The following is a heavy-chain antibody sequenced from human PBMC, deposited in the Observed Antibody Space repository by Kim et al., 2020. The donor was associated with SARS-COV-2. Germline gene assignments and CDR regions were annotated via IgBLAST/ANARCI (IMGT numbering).Heavy chain of an antibody. Sequence: SVKVSCKASGFTFTSSAVQWVRQARGQRLELIGWIVVGSGNTNYAQKFQERVTITRDMSTSTAYMELSSLRSEDTAVYYCAAAGYYGSGSSSDYYYGMDVWGQGTTVTVSS. V-gene: IGHV1-58*01. CDR1: GFTFTSSA. CDR3: AAAGYYGSGSSSDYYYGMDV. J-gene: IGHJ6*02. D-gene: IGHD3-10*01. CDR2: IVVGSGNT.